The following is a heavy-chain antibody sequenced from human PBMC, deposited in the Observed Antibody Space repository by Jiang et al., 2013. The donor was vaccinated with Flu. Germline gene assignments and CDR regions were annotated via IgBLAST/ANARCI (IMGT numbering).Heavy chain of an antibody. CDR1: GGTFSSSG. Sequence: SGAEVKKPGSSVKVSCKASGGTFSSSGFSWVRQAPGHGLEWRGRIIPMSGAVKYGQKFQGRVTITADKSTSTAYMELSSLRSEDTAVYYCAISDYGVDYWGQGTLVTVSS. CDR3: AISDYGVDY. CDR2: IIPMSGAV. J-gene: IGHJ4*02. V-gene: IGHV1-69*06. D-gene: IGHD4-17*01.